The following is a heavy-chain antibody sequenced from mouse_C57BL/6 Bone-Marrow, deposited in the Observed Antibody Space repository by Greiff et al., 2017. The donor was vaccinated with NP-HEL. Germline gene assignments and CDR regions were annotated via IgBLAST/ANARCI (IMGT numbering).Heavy chain of an antibody. Sequence: VQLQQSGPELVKPGASVKISCKASGYTFTDYYMNWVKQSHGKSLEWIGDINPNNGGTSYNQKFKGKATLTVDKSSSTAYMELRSLTSEDSAVYYCAREILYWYVDVWGTGTTVTVSS. CDR2: INPNNGGT. CDR3: AREILYWYVDV. V-gene: IGHV1-26*01. CDR1: GYTFTDYY. J-gene: IGHJ1*03.